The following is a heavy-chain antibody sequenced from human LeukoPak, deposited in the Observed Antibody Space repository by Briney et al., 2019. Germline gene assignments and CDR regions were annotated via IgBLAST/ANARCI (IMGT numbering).Heavy chain of an antibody. J-gene: IGHJ6*04. CDR3: ARRGCSSTSCPVGGYYYYGMDV. D-gene: IGHD2-2*01. CDR1: GGSFSGYY. V-gene: IGHV4-34*01. CDR2: INHSGST. Sequence: SETLSLTCAVYGGSFSGYYWSWIRQPPGKGLEXXXEINHSGSTNYNPSLKSRVTISVDTSKNQFSLKLSSVTAADTAVYYCARRGCSSTSCPVGGYYYYGMDVWGKGTTVTVSS.